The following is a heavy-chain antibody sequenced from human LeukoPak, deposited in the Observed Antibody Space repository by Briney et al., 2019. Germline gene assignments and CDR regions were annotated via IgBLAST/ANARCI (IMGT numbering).Heavy chain of an antibody. CDR3: ARLRPYCSSTSCYHNWFDP. CDR2: IYHSGST. V-gene: IGHV4-4*02. J-gene: IGHJ5*02. Sequence: PSETLSLTCAVSGGSISSNNWWSWVRQPPGEGLEWIGTIYHSGSTYYSPSLKSRVTMSVDTSKNQFSLKLSSVTAADTAVYYCARLRPYCSSTSCYHNWFDPWGQGTLVTVSS. CDR1: GGSISSNNW. D-gene: IGHD2-2*01.